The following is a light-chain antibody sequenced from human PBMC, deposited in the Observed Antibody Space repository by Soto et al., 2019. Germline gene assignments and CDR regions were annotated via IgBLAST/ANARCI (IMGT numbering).Light chain of an antibody. CDR2: AAS. Sequence: DIQLTQSPSFLSASVGDRFTITCRASQVISSYLAWYQQKPGKAPKLLIYAASTLQSGVPSRFSGSRSGTEFTLTISSLQPEDFATYYCQQLNAYPLTFGQGTRLEIK. CDR3: QQLNAYPLT. V-gene: IGKV1-9*01. J-gene: IGKJ5*01. CDR1: QVISSY.